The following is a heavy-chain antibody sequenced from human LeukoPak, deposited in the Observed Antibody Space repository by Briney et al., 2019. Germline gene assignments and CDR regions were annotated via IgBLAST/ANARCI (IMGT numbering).Heavy chain of an antibody. J-gene: IGHJ3*02. Sequence: GGSLRLSCTASGFTFGDYAMSWARQAPGKGLEWVGFIRSKAYGGTTEYAASVKGRFAISRDDSKSIAYLQMNSLKTEDTAVYYCTRLIVVMDDAFDIWGQGTMVTVSS. D-gene: IGHD3-22*01. CDR3: TRLIVVMDDAFDI. CDR1: GFTFGDYA. V-gene: IGHV3-49*04. CDR2: IRSKAYGGTT.